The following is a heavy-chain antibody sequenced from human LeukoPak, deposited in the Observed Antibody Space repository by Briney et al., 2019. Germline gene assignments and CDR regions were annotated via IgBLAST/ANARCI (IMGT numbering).Heavy chain of an antibody. CDR3: ARRYYDYVWGSYRENLHFGY. CDR1: GGSFSGYY. Sequence: PSETLSLTCAVYGGSFSGYYWSWIRQPPGKGLEWIGEINHSGSTNYNPSLKSRVTISVDTSKNQFSLKLSSVTAADTAVYYCARRYYDYVWGSYRENLHFGYWGQGTLVTVSS. D-gene: IGHD3-16*02. V-gene: IGHV4-34*01. J-gene: IGHJ4*02. CDR2: INHSGST.